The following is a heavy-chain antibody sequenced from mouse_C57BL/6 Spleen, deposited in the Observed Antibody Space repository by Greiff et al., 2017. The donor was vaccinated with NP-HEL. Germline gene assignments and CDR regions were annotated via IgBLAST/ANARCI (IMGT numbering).Heavy chain of an antibody. J-gene: IGHJ2*01. V-gene: IGHV3-6*01. D-gene: IGHD2-3*01. CDR1: GYSITSGYY. CDR3: ARAFYDGDY. CDR2: ISYDGSN. Sequence: EVQLQQSGPGLVKPSQSLSLTCSVTGYSITSGYYWNWIRQFPGNKLEWMGYISYDGSNNYNPSLKNRISITRDTSKNQFFLKLNSVTTEDTATYYCARAFYDGDYWGQGTTLTVSS.